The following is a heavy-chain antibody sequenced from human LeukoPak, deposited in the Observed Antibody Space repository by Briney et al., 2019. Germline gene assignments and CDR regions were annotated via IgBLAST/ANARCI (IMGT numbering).Heavy chain of an antibody. Sequence: PSETLSLTCAVYGGSFSGYYWSWIRQPPGKGLEWIGEINHSGSTNYNPSLKSRVTISVDTSKNQFSLKLSSVTAADTAVYYCARSRLGGYTYGFDYWGQGNLVTVSS. J-gene: IGHJ4*02. CDR2: INHSGST. V-gene: IGHV4-34*01. D-gene: IGHD5-18*01. CDR1: GGSFSGYY. CDR3: ARSRLGGYTYGFDY.